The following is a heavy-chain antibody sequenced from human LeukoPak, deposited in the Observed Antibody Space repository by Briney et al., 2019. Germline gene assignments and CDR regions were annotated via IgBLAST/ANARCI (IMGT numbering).Heavy chain of an antibody. V-gene: IGHV3-48*03. CDR1: GFTFSSYE. Sequence: PGGSLRLSCAASGFTFSSYEMNWVRQAPGKGPEWISYIGSSGSTTYYADSVKGRFTISRDNAKNSLFLQMNSLRAEDTAVYYCARLRSPTDYWGQGTLVTVSS. D-gene: IGHD4-17*01. CDR2: IGSSGSTT. J-gene: IGHJ4*02. CDR3: ARLRSPTDY.